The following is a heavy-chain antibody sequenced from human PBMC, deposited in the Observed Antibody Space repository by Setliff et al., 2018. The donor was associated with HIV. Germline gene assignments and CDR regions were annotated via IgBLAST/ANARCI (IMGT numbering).Heavy chain of an antibody. V-gene: IGHV5-51*01. CDR3: ARHSWNNGFDI. CDR1: AYTFANYR. J-gene: IGHJ3*02. D-gene: IGHD1-1*01. Sequence: GASLMLSRKCSAYTFANYRIGWVRPMPGKGLEWMGIIYPRDFDTRYSPSFQGQVTISADKSINTAYLQWSSLKASDTDMYYFARHSWNNGFDIWGQGTLVTVSS. CDR2: IYPRDFDT.